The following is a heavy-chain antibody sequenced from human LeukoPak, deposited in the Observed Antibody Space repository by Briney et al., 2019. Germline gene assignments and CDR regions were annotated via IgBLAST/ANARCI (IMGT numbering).Heavy chain of an antibody. CDR1: GFPFSSHW. CDR3: ARDAGLVGANRGYYGMDV. V-gene: IGHV3-7*01. D-gene: IGHD1-26*01. CDR2: IRRDGSEQ. Sequence: PGGSLRFSCVASGFPFSSHWMNWVRQARGKGLEWVANIRRDGSEQYYVDSVKGRFNISRDDAKKSLYLQMNSLRAEDTAVYYCARDAGLVGANRGYYGMDVWGHGTTVIVSS. J-gene: IGHJ6*02.